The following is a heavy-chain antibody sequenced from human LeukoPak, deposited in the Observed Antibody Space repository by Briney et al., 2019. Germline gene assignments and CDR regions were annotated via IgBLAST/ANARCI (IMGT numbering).Heavy chain of an antibody. CDR1: GGSISSSY. V-gene: IGHV4-59*01. D-gene: IGHD2-15*01. J-gene: IGHJ2*01. Sequence: PSETLSLTCTVSGGSISSSYWSWIRQPPGKGPEWIGYIYYSGSTNYSPSLRSRVTISVDTSKNQFSLKLSSVTAADTAVYYCARVLGAYCSGGSCYSSWYFDLWGRGTLVTVSS. CDR2: IYYSGST. CDR3: ARVLGAYCSGGSCYSSWYFDL.